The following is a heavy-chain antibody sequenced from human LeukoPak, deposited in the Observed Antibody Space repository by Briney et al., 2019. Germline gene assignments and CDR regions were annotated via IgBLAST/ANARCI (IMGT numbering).Heavy chain of an antibody. D-gene: IGHD2-15*01. CDR1: GGSVSNYY. CDR3: ARGRYCSADICTGGDSFDI. J-gene: IGHJ3*02. V-gene: IGHV4-4*07. CDR2: KYARGSS. Sequence: SETLSLTCTVSGGSVSNYYWSWIRQPAGKGLEWIGRKYARGSSNYNPPVQSRVTMSVDTSKNQFSLKLRSVTAADTAVYYCARGRYCSADICTGGDSFDIWGQGTMVSVSP.